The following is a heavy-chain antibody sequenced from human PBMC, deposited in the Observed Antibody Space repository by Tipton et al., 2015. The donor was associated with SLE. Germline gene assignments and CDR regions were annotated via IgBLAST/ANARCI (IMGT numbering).Heavy chain of an antibody. CDR1: GGSFSGYY. J-gene: IGHJ4*02. CDR3: ARGPGGSGWSHYFDY. V-gene: IGHV4-34*01. CDR2: INHIGST. Sequence: TLSLTCAVYGGSFSGYYWSWVRQPPGKGLEWIGEINHIGSTNYNPSLKSRVTVSVDTSKNRVFLNLTSVTAADTAVYYCARGPGGSGWSHYFDYWGQGTLVTVSS. D-gene: IGHD6-19*01.